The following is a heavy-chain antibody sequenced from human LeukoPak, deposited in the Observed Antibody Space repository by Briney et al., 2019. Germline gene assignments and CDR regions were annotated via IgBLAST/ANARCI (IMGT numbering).Heavy chain of an antibody. V-gene: IGHV4-30-2*01. D-gene: IGHD3-22*01. J-gene: IGHJ4*02. Sequence: SQTLSLTCAVSGGSISSGGYSWSWIRQPPGKGLEWIGYIYHSGSTYYNPSLKSRVTISVDRSKNQFSLELSSVTAADTAVYYCARVCYDSSGSNFDYWGQGTLVTVSS. CDR2: IYHSGST. CDR1: GGSISSGGYS. CDR3: ARVCYDSSGSNFDY.